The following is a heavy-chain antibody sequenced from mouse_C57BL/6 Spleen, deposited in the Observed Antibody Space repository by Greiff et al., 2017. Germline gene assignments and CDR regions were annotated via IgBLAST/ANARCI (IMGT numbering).Heavy chain of an antibody. CDR1: GFTFSSYT. V-gene: IGHV5-9*04. CDR3: ARELTGWDYFDY. Sequence: EVKLVESGGGLVKPGGSLKLSCAASGFTFSSYTMSWVRQTPEKRLEWVATISGGGGNTYYPDSVKGRFTISRDNAKNTLYLQMSSLRSEDTAMYYCARELTGWDYFDYWGQGTTLTVSS. J-gene: IGHJ2*01. CDR2: ISGGGGNT. D-gene: IGHD4-1*01.